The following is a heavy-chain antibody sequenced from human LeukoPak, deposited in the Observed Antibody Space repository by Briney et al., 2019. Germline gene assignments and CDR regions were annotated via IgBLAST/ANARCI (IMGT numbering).Heavy chain of an antibody. V-gene: IGHV1-18*01. D-gene: IGHD3-9*01. CDR2: ISAYNGNT. Sequence: GASVKVSCKASGYTFTSYGISWVRQAPGQGLEWMGWISAYNGNTNYAQKLQGRVTMTTDTSTSTAYMELRSLRSDDTAVYYCARTSYDILTGYYNVPDYWGQGTLVTGSS. CDR1: GYTFTSYG. CDR3: ARTSYDILTGYYNVPDY. J-gene: IGHJ4*02.